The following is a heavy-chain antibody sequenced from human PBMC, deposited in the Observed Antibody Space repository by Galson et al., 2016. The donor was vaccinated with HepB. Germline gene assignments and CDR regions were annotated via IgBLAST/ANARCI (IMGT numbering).Heavy chain of an antibody. J-gene: IGHJ5*02. CDR1: GFMFSYYS. CDR3: SNLGVVATERRPVRRFAP. V-gene: IGHV3-48*01. CDR2: IGRSGSAI. Sequence: SLRLSCAASGFMFSYYSMNWGRQAPGKGLEWVSYIGRSGSAIYYAASVKGRFIISRDNGKNSLYLQMNSLRGEDTAVYYCSNLGVVATERRPVRRFAPWGQGTLVTVSS. D-gene: IGHD2-21*01.